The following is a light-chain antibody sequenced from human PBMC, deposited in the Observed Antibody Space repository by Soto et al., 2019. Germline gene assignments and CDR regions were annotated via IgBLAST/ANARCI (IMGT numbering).Light chain of an antibody. CDR3: CAYAGSGTVV. V-gene: IGLV2-14*01. CDR1: SSDVGGFNF. J-gene: IGLJ3*02. Sequence: QSALTQPASVSGSPGQSTPVSCTGTSSDVGGFNFVPWYQQHPGKAPKLLIYEVSSRPSGVSNRFSGSKSGNTASLTISGLQAEDEADYYCCAYAGSGTVVFGGGTKLTVL. CDR2: EVS.